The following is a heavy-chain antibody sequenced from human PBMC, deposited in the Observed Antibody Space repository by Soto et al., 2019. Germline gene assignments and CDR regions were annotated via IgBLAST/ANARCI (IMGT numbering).Heavy chain of an antibody. Sequence: SETLSLTCTVSGGSISSYYWSWIRQPAGKGLEWIGRIYTSGSTNYNPSLKSRVTMSVDTSKNQFSPKLSSVTAADTAVYYCARGGGSSWYSRINYFDYWGQGTLVTVSS. J-gene: IGHJ4*02. CDR3: ARGGGSSWYSRINYFDY. D-gene: IGHD6-13*01. V-gene: IGHV4-4*07. CDR2: IYTSGST. CDR1: GGSISSYY.